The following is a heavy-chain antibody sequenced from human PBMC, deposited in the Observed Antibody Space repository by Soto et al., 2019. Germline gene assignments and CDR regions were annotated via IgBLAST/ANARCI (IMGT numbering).Heavy chain of an antibody. Sequence: QVQLVESGGGLVKPGTSLRLSCAASGFTFSDHYMSWIRQAPGKGLEWLSHIRARSTYTNYGDSVKGRFSISRDNVNQTVFLQMNRLRVDDTAIYYCGMFDEGRYWGQGTLVTVSS. CDR1: GFTFSDHY. CDR3: GMFDEGRY. D-gene: IGHD3-10*02. J-gene: IGHJ4*02. CDR2: IRARSTYT. V-gene: IGHV3-11*06.